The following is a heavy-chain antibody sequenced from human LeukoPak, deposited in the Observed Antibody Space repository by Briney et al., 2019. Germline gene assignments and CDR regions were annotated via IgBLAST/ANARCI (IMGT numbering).Heavy chain of an antibody. V-gene: IGHV3-21*01. D-gene: IGHD1-7*01. CDR1: GFTFSSYS. J-gene: IGHJ6*03. CDR2: ISSSSSYI. CDR3: ARGTSRTSYYMDV. Sequence: PGGSLRLSCAASGFTFSSYSMNWVRQAPGKGLEWVSSISSSSSYIYYADSVKGRFTISRDNAKKSLYVQMNSLRAEDTAVYYCARGTSRTSYYMDVWGKGTTVTVSS.